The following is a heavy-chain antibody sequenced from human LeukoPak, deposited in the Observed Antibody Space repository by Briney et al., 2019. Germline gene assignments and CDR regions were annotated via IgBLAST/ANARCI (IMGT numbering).Heavy chain of an antibody. CDR1: GFTFDDYT. Sequence: GGSLRLSCAASGFTFDDYTMHWVRQAPGKGLEWVSSISYTGTYIYYADSVKGRFTISRDNAQNSLYLQMNSLRAEDTAIYYCVRDRGTYRPIDYWGQGTLVTVSS. V-gene: IGHV3-21*04. D-gene: IGHD1-26*01. CDR2: ISYTGTYI. CDR3: VRDRGTYRPIDY. J-gene: IGHJ4*02.